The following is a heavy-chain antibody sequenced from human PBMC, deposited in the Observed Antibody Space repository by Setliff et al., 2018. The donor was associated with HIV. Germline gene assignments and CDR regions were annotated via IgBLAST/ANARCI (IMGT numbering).Heavy chain of an antibody. Sequence: SETLSLTCTVSGGSISSGTYYWSWIRQPAGKGLEWIGRIYTSGSTNYNPSLKTRVTLPVDTSKNQFSLRLGSVTAADTAVYYCARGYSGYVGFTSMDVWGQGTTVTVSS. CDR3: ARGYSGYVGFTSMDV. CDR2: IYTSGST. CDR1: GGSISSGTYY. D-gene: IGHD1-26*01. V-gene: IGHV4-61*02. J-gene: IGHJ6*02.